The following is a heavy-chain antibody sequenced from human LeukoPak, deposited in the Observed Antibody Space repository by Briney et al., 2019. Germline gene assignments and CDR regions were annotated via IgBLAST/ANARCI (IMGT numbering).Heavy chain of an antibody. J-gene: IGHJ4*02. CDR1: GFTFSSYG. CDR2: ISYDGSNK. CDR3: AKASDY. V-gene: IGHV3-30*18. Sequence: GRSLRLSCAASGFTFSSYGMHWVRQAPGKGLEWVAVISYDGSNKYYADSVKGRFTISRDNSKNTLYLQMNSLRAEDTAVYYCAKASDYWGQGTLVTVSS.